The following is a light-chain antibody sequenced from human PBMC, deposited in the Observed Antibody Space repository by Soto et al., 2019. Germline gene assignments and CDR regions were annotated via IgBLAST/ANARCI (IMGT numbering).Light chain of an antibody. J-gene: IGKJ4*01. CDR3: QQRSYWR. V-gene: IGKV3D-11*01. Sequence: EMVLTQSPATLSLSPGETATLSCKTSQDISRYLAWYQQRPGQAPRLLIYDASTRATGVPARFSGNGSRTDFTLTIARLEPEDFAVYYCQQRSYWRFGGGTRVQIK. CDR2: DAS. CDR1: QDISRY.